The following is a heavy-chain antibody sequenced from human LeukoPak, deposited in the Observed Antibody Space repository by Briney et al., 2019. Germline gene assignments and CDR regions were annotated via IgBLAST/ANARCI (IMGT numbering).Heavy chain of an antibody. V-gene: IGHV1-69*05. CDR3: ARNRYQLHSNRFDP. CDR2: IIPIFGTA. CDR1: GGTFSSYA. D-gene: IGHD2-2*01. J-gene: IGHJ5*02. Sequence: GASVKISCKASGGTFSSYAISWVRQAPGQGLEWMGGIIPIFGTANYAQKFQGRVTITTDESTSTAYMELSSLRSEDTAVYYCARNRYQLHSNRFDPWGQGTLVTVSS.